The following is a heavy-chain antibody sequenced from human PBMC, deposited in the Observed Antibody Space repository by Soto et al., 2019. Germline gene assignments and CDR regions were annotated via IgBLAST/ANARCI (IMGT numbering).Heavy chain of an antibody. Sequence: EVQLLESGGGLVQAGESLRLSCAASGFTFSSYAMSWVRQAPGKGLEWVSTISRGAGSIYYADSVKGRFTISRDNSKNTLYVQMNSLRAEDTAVYYCVKVESSSWYGAYWGQGTLVTVSS. CDR3: VKVESSSWYGAY. D-gene: IGHD6-13*01. V-gene: IGHV3-23*01. J-gene: IGHJ4*02. CDR2: ISRGAGSI. CDR1: GFTFSSYA.